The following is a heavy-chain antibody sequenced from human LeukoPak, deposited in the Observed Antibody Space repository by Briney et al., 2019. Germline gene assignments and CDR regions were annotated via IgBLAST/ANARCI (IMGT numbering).Heavy chain of an antibody. CDR1: GGSFSGYY. J-gene: IGHJ4*02. D-gene: IGHD6-13*01. CDR2: INHSGST. Sequence: PSETLSLTCAVYGGSFSGYYWSWIRQPPGKGLEWIGEINHSGSTNYNPSLKSRAIISVDTSKNHFSLKLSSVTAADTALYYCARGDSNFDFWGQGTLVTVSS. CDR3: ARGDSNFDF. V-gene: IGHV4-34*01.